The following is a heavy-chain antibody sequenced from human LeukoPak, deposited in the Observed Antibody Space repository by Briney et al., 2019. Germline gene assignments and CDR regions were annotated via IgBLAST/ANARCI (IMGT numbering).Heavy chain of an antibody. CDR1: NDSIISYY. D-gene: IGHD2/OR15-2a*01. J-gene: IGHJ4*02. V-gene: IGHV4-4*07. CDR2: IYSNGFT. Sequence: SETLSLTCTVSNDSIISYYWSWIRQPAGKGLEWIGRIYSNGFTSYKPSLESRVSVSVDTSKNQITLKLTSVTAADTAVYYCARQYGPPFDFWGQGILVTVSS. CDR3: ARQYGPPFDF.